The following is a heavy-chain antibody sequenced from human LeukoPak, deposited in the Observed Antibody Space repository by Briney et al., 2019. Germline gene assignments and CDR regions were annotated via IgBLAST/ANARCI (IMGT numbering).Heavy chain of an antibody. D-gene: IGHD3-9*01. CDR3: ASACKNILTGYL. CDR1: GYTLTEFS. CDR2: FDPEDGET. J-gene: IGHJ4*02. Sequence: ASVKVSCKVSGYTLTEFSMHWVRQAPGKGLEWMGGFDPEDGETIYAQELRGRVTMTKDTSTDTAYMELSRLRSDDTAVYYCASACKNILTGYLWGQGTLVTVSS. V-gene: IGHV1-24*01.